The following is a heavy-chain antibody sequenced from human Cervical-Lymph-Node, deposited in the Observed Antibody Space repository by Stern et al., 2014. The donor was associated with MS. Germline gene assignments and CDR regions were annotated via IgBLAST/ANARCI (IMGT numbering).Heavy chain of an antibody. V-gene: IGHV7-4-1*02. CDR1: GYNFTNFA. J-gene: IGHJ4*02. CDR2: INTKTGKS. CDR3: ARDFVDIPMVTRSDYLDC. D-gene: IGHD5-18*01. Sequence: VQLVQSGSELKKPGASVKVSCKVSGYNFTNFAMNWVRQAPGQGLEWMGWINTKTGKSTYAQDFTGRFVFSLDTSVSTAHLQISSLKAEDTAIYYCARDFVDIPMVTRSDYLDCWGQGTLVTVSS.